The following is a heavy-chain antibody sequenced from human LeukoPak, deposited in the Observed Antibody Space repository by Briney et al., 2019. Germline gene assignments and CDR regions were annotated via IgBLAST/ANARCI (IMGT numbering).Heavy chain of an antibody. CDR3: ARGVDWQVLEYYYYYMDV. D-gene: IGHD2/OR15-2a*01. V-gene: IGHV1-46*01. CDR1: GYTFTSNY. Sequence: GASVKVSCKAFGYTFTSNYMHWVRQAPGQGPEWMGVISPSGGSTTYAQKFQGRVTLTRDMSTSTDYLELSSLRSEDTAVYYCARGVDWQVLEYYYYYMDVWGKGTTVTVSS. CDR2: ISPSGGST. J-gene: IGHJ6*03.